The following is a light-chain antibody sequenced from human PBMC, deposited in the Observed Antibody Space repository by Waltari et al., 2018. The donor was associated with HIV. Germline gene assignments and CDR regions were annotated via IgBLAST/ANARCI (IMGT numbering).Light chain of an antibody. Sequence: QSELTQPPSVSAAPGQRVTISCTGSSSNIGTGYALHRYQQVPGRAPKVVIYGNSNRPSGVPDRFSGSKSGSSASLVITGLQSEDEADYYCQSYDSNLSGLFGGGTKVTVL. J-gene: IGLJ2*01. CDR2: GNS. V-gene: IGLV1-40*01. CDR1: SSNIGTGYA. CDR3: QSYDSNLSGL.